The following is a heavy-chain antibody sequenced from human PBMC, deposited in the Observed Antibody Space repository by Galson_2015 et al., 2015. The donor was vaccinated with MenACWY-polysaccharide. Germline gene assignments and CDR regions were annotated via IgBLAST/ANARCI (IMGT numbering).Heavy chain of an antibody. CDR1: GFTFSSYG. J-gene: IGHJ6*02. D-gene: IGHD6-25*01. V-gene: IGHV3-30*18. Sequence: SLRLSCAASGFTFSSYGMHWVRQAPGKGLEWVAVISYDGSNKYYADSVKGRFTISRDNSKNTLYLQMNSLRAEDTAVYYCAKDRSRLDYYYYGMDVWGQGTTVTVSS. CDR3: AKDRSRLDYYYYGMDV. CDR2: ISYDGSNK.